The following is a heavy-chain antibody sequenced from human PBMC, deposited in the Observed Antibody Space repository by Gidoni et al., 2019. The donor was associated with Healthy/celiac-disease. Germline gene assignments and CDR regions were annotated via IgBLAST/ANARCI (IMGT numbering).Heavy chain of an antibody. J-gene: IGHJ4*02. D-gene: IGHD6-19*01. CDR2: IDPGDSDT. CDR1: DSSITSSW. CDR3: ARRDSSGWLGLDY. Sequence: VQLVQSATEEKKAGDSLNNCHTGCDSSITSSWIGWVRQMPGKGLEWMGIIDPGDSDTRYSPSFQGKVTISADKASSTAYLQWSSLKASDTAMYYCARRDSSGWLGLDYWGQGTLVTVSS. V-gene: IGHV5-51*01.